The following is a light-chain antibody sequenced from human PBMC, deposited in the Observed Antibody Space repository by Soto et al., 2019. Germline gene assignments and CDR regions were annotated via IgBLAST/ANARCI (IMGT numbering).Light chain of an antibody. J-gene: IGKJ1*01. CDR2: RAS. Sequence: EIVLTQSPGTLSLSPGERATLSFRASQSVTSNVAWYQQKPGQAPRLLIYRASARATGVPARFSGSGSGTEFTLTISSLQSEDFGIYYCQQYDYWWTFGQGTKVDIK. CDR3: QQYDYWWT. V-gene: IGKV3-15*01. CDR1: QSVTSN.